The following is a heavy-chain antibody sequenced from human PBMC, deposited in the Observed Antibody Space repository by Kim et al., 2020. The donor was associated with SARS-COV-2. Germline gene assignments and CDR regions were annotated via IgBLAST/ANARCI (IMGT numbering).Heavy chain of an antibody. CDR1: GGTFSSYA. D-gene: IGHD3-22*01. CDR2: IIPIFGTA. V-gene: IGHV1-69*13. J-gene: IGHJ4*02. Sequence: SVKVSCKASGGTFSSYAISWVRQAPGQGLEWMGGIIPIFGTANYAQKFQGRVTITADESTSTAYMELSSLRSEDTAVYYCARWNHYYDSSGYTLGYWGQGTLVTVSS. CDR3: ARWNHYYDSSGYTLGY.